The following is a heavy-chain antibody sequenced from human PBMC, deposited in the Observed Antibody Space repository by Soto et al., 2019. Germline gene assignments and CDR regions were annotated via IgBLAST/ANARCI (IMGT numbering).Heavy chain of an antibody. J-gene: IGHJ5*02. V-gene: IGHV3-21*01. Sequence: PWGSVGLSGPAASCNYSSCRRNCFSKALRKGLEWVSSIRSSCYVYSADLVKGRFTISRANAKNSLYLQINSLRAEDTAVYHCARDPQTVTTTHNWFDPWGQGTLVTVSS. CDR3: ARDPQTVTTTHNWFDP. D-gene: IGHD1-1*01. CDR2: IRSSCYV. CDR1: SCNYSSCR.